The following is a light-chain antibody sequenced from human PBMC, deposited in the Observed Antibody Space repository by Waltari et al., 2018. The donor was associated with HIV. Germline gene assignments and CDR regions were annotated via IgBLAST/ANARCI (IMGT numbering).Light chain of an antibody. CDR1: RSTIGKDN. CDR3: VGWDSRLSGYV. V-gene: IGLV1-47*01. J-gene: IGLJ1*01. Sequence: QSVLTRPPSAAGPPGPRVTLSCSGSRSTIGKDNVYWYQQLTGAAPRLLIYKDTQRPSGVPDRFTGSKSGTSASLAISGLRSEDEADYYCVGWDSRLSGYVFGSGTKVTVL. CDR2: KDT.